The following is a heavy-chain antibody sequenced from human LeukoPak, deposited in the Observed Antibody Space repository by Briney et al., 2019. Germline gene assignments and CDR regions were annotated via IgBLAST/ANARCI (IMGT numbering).Heavy chain of an antibody. V-gene: IGHV3-74*01. J-gene: IGHJ1*01. CDR2: IKSDGST. D-gene: IGHD3-22*01. Sequence: GGSLRLSCAASGFTFSRYWMHWVRQAPGKGLVWVSRIKSDGSTNYADSVKGRFTISRDNAKNTVSLQMNSLRAGDTGVYYCARAPAEIGGYYPEYFRHWGQGTLVTVSS. CDR3: ARAPAEIGGYYPEYFRH. CDR1: GFTFSRYW.